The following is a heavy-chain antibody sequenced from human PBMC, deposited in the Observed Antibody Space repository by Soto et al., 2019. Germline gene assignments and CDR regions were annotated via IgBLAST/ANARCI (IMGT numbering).Heavy chain of an antibody. CDR2: TSHSGLT. D-gene: IGHD6-19*01. Sequence: SETLSPTCAVSGSSISRGYYWGCIRQPPGEGLEWIGCTSHSGLTYNNPSLNSGVTISRDTSKHQLSLLFTSVTAADTAVYVCAVYTDGWNNDYWGQGTLVTVSS. CDR3: AVYTDGWNNDY. CDR1: GSSISRGYY. J-gene: IGHJ4*02. V-gene: IGHV4-38-2*01.